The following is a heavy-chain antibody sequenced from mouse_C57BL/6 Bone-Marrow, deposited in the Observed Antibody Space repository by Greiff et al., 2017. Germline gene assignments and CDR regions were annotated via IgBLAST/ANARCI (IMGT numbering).Heavy chain of an antibody. D-gene: IGHD1-1*01. J-gene: IGHJ3*01. V-gene: IGHV5-9*01. Sequence: EVKLMESGGGLVKPGGSLKLSCAASGFTFSSYTMSWVRQTPEKRLEWVATLSGGGGNTYYPDSVKGRFTISRDNAKNTLYLQMSSLRSEDTALYYCARNLITTVVPFAYWGQGTLVTVSA. CDR2: LSGGGGNT. CDR1: GFTFSSYT. CDR3: ARNLITTVVPFAY.